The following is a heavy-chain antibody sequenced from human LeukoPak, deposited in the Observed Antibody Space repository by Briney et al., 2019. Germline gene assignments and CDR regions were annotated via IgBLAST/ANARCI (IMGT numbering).Heavy chain of an antibody. CDR1: GGSISSSSYY. J-gene: IGHJ3*02. CDR3: ARHIEGRYFDWLSLGPPDAFDI. Sequence: PSETLSLTCTVSGGSISSSSYYWGWIRQPPGKGLEWIGSIYYSGSTYYNPSLKSRVTISVDTSKNQFSLKLSSVTAADTAVYYCARHIEGRYFDWLSLGPPDAFDIWGQGTMVTVSS. V-gene: IGHV4-39*01. D-gene: IGHD3-9*01. CDR2: IYYSGST.